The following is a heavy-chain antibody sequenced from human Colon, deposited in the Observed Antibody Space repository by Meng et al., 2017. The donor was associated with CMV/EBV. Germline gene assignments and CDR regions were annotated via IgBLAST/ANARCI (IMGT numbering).Heavy chain of an antibody. D-gene: IGHD3-22*01. CDR3: ARAIVGKSNGMDV. CDR2: IYSDGNT. CDR1: GFSVGNNY. Sequence: GESLKISCAASGFSVGNNYMNWVRQAPGKGLEWVSVIYSDGNTYHADSVKDRFTISRDYSENTVYLQMNSLRAEDTARYYCARAIVGKSNGMDVWGQGTTVTVSS. J-gene: IGHJ6*02. V-gene: IGHV3-53*01.